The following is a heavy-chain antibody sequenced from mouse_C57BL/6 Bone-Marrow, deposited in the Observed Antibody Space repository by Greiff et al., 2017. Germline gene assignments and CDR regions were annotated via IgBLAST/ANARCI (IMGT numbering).Heavy chain of an antibody. CDR2: IYPEIGDT. Sequence: VQLQQSGAELVRPGASVKLSCTASGFNIKDDYIHWVKQRPEQGLEWIGWIYPEIGDTEYASKFQGKAPITSDTSSNTAYLQLSSLTSEDTAVYYCSAFDGNYFDFGGQGTPLTVAS. V-gene: IGHV14-4*01. J-gene: IGHJ2*01. D-gene: IGHD2-3*01. CDR1: GFNIKDDY. CDR3: SAFDGNYFDF.